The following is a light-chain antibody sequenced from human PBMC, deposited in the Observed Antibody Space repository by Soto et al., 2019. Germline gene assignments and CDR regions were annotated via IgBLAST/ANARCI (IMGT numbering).Light chain of an antibody. Sequence: QSALTQPASVSGSPGQSIIISCTGTSNDIGGYDYVSWYQQQSGKAPKLMIYQVDNRPSGVSNRFSGSKSGNTASLTISGLQAEDEADYYCNSFTSSDTWVFGGGTKLTVL. J-gene: IGLJ3*02. CDR3: NSFTSSDTWV. V-gene: IGLV2-14*03. CDR2: QVD. CDR1: SNDIGGYDY.